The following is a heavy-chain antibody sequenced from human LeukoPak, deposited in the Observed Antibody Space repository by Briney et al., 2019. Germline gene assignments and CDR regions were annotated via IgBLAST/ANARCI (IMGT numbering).Heavy chain of an antibody. CDR3: AEGSSWYW. J-gene: IGHJ3*01. CDR1: GFTFSSYG. Sequence: GGSLRLSCAASGFTFSSYGMHWVRQAPGKGPEWVAVISYDGSNKYYADSVKGRFTISRDNSKNTLYLQMNSLRAEDTAVYYCAEGSSWYWWGQGTMVTVSS. V-gene: IGHV3-30*03. CDR2: ISYDGSNK. D-gene: IGHD6-13*01.